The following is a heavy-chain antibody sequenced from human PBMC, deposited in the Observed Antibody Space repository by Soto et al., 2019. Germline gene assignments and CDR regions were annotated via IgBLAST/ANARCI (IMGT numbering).Heavy chain of an antibody. V-gene: IGHV3-21*01. CDR3: AREDSIIIPAVSDF. J-gene: IGHJ4*02. CDR2: ISKSDYT. Sequence: GGSLRLSCTVSGFAFNNYGINWVRQAPGKGLEWVSSISKSDYTYYSDSVKGRFTISRDNAKNSVSLQMNTLRVEDTAVYYCAREDSIIIPAVSDFWGQGTLVT. D-gene: IGHD2-2*01. CDR1: GFAFNNYG.